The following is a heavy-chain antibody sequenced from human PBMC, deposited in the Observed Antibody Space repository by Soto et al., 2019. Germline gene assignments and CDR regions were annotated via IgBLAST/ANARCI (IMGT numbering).Heavy chain of an antibody. CDR2: IYYSGST. D-gene: IGHD2-21*01. J-gene: IGHJ6*02. V-gene: IGHV4-39*01. CDR3: ARQGLRAVYYGMDV. CDR1: GGSISSSSYY. Sequence: PSETLSLTCTVSGGSISSSSYYWGWIRQPPGKGREWIGSIYYSGSTYYNPSLNSRVTISVDTSKNQFSLKLSSVTAADTAVYYCARQGLRAVYYGMDVWGQGTTVTVSS.